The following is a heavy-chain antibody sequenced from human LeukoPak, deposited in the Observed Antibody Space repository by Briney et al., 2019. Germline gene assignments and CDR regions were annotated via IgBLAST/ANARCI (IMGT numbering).Heavy chain of an antibody. Sequence: GGSLRLSCAASGFTFSNYAMSWVRQAPGKGLEWVSAISGSGGSTYYADSVKGRFTISRDNSKNTLYLQMNSLRAEDTAVYYCAKVGCSSTSCYRPLGYWAKGTLVTVSS. D-gene: IGHD2-2*02. CDR2: ISGSGGST. CDR3: AKVGCSSTSCYRPLGY. J-gene: IGHJ4*02. V-gene: IGHV3-23*01. CDR1: GFTFSNYA.